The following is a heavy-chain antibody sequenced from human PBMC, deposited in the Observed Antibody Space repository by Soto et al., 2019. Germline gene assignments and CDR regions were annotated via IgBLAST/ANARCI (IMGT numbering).Heavy chain of an antibody. D-gene: IGHD4-17*01. J-gene: IGHJ4*02. CDR1: GCTFSSYT. Sequence: SVKVSCKACGCTFSSYTISWVRQAPGQGLEWMGRIIPILGIANYAQKFQGRVTITADKSTSTAYMELSSLRSEDTAVYYCASPLRTTVTTLGYWGQGTLVTVSS. CDR2: IIPILGIA. V-gene: IGHV1-69*02. CDR3: ASPLRTTVTTLGY.